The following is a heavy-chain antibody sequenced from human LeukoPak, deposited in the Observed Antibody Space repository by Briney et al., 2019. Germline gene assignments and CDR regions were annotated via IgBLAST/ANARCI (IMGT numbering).Heavy chain of an antibody. CDR1: GGPISWTSYY. V-gene: IGHV4-39*01. D-gene: IGHD5-24*01. CDR3: ARHGMATIIN. J-gene: IGHJ4*02. Sequence: SETLSLTCTVSGGPISWTSYYWGWIRQPPGKGLELIGSFYYNGSTYYSPSLKSRATISAETSKNQFSLKLSSVTAADTAVFYCARHGMATIINWGQGTLVTVSS. CDR2: FYYNGST.